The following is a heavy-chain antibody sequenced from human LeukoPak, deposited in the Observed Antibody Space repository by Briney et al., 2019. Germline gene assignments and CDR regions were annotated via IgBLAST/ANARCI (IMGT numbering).Heavy chain of an antibody. CDR1: GYMFRNYW. Sequence: GESLKISGKGAGYMFRNYWIAWVRQMPGRGLEWMGSIDPEDSDTRYNPPFEGHVTISADKSTNTAYLQWTSLKASDTGIYFCARGGQGEGYFYFYFDVWGKGTTVIVSS. CDR3: ARGGQGEGYFYFYFDV. J-gene: IGHJ6*03. D-gene: IGHD3-10*01. V-gene: IGHV5-51*01. CDR2: IDPEDSDT.